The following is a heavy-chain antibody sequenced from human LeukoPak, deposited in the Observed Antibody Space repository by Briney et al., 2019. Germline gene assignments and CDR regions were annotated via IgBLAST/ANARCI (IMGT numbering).Heavy chain of an antibody. J-gene: IGHJ6*03. V-gene: IGHV1-8*03. CDR1: GYTFTSYD. Sequence: ASVKVSCKASGYTFTSYDINWVRQATGQGLEWMGWMNPNSGNTGYAQKFQGRVTITADESTSTAYMELSSLRSEDTAVYYCARARTTLNYYYMDVWGKGTTVTVSS. CDR2: MNPNSGNT. D-gene: IGHD1-1*01. CDR3: ARARTTLNYYYMDV.